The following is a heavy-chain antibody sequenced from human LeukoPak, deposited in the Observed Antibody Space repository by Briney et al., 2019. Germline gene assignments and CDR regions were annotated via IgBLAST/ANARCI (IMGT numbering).Heavy chain of an antibody. CDR2: ISYDGSNK. J-gene: IGHJ3*02. D-gene: IGHD2-2*01. V-gene: IGHV3-30-3*01. Sequence: GGSLRLSCAASGFTFSSYAMHWVRQAPGKGLEWVAVISYDGSNKYYADSVKGRFTISRDNSKNTLYLQLNSLRAEDTAVYYCAREDTRHCSSTSCYLRGAFDIWGQGTMVTVSS. CDR1: GFTFSSYA. CDR3: AREDTRHCSSTSCYLRGAFDI.